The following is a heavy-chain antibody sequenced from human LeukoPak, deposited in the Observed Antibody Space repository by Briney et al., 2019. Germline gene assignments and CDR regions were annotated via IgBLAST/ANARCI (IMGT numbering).Heavy chain of an antibody. CDR2: IKQDESEK. CDR1: GSTFSGFW. CDR3: ARGGYTFGN. J-gene: IGHJ4*02. Sequence: GGSLRLSCAASGSTFSGFWMSWVRQAPGKGLEWVANIKQDESEKSYVDSVKGRFTIARDNAKNSLYLQMNSLRAEDTAVYYCARGGYTFGNWGQGTLVTVSS. D-gene: IGHD5-18*01. V-gene: IGHV3-7*05.